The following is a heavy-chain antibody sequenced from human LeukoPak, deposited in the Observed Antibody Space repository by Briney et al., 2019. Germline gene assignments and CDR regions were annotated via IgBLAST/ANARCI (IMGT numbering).Heavy chain of an antibody. D-gene: IGHD7-27*01. CDR3: ARGEPGDYYYYMDV. V-gene: IGHV1-8*02. CDR2: MNPNSGNT. CDR1: GGTFSSYA. J-gene: IGHJ6*03. Sequence: ASVKVSCKASGGTFSSYAISWVRQATGQGLEWMGWMNPNSGNTGYAQKFQGRVTMTRNTSISTAYMELSSLRSEDTAVYYCARGEPGDYYYYMDVWGKGTTVTISS.